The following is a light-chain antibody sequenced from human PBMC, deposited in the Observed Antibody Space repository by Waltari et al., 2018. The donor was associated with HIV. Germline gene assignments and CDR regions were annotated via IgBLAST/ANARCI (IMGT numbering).Light chain of an antibody. CDR2: WAS. CDR1: QSVLSSSNNKNY. CDR3: QRYGRSRT. Sequence: DIVMTQSPDSLAVSLGGRATINCKSSQSVLSSSNNKNYLVWYQQKPGQPPNVLIYWASTRESGVPDRFSGGGSGTDFTLTISSLQAEDVAVYYCQRYGRSRTFGQGTKVEIK. V-gene: IGKV4-1*01. J-gene: IGKJ1*01.